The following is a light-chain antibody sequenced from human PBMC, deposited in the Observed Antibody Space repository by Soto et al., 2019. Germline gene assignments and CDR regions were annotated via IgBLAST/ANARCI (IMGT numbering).Light chain of an antibody. CDR1: QSVTSGY. Sequence: VLTQSPGTLSLSPGERATLSCRASQSVTSGYLGWYQQKPGQAPRLLIYGASSRATGISDRFSGSGSGTDFTLTISRLEPEDFAVYYCQQYATSPPMYTFGQGTKVEIK. CDR3: QQYATSPPMYT. J-gene: IGKJ2*01. CDR2: GAS. V-gene: IGKV3-20*01.